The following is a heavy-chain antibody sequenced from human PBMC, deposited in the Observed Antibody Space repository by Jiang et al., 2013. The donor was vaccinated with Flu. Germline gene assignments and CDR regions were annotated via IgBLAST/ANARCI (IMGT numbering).Heavy chain of an antibody. CDR2: IYYSGST. V-gene: IGHV4-61*01. J-gene: IGHJ5*02. CDR3: ARDNRFGELLETWFDP. D-gene: IGHD3-10*01. CDR1: GGSVSSGSYY. Sequence: LLKPSXTLSLTCTVSGGSVSSGSYYWSWIRQPPGKGLEWIGYIYYSGSTNYNPSLKSRVTISVDTSKNQFSLKLSSVTAADTAVYYCARDNRFGELLETWFDPWGQGTLVTVSS.